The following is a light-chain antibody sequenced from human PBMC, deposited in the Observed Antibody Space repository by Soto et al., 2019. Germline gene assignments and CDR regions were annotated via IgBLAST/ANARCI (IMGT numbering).Light chain of an antibody. Sequence: EIVLTQSPGTLSLSPGERATLSCRASQSISGSYLAWYQQKPGQAPRLLIYAASSRATGIPDRFSGRGSGTDFTLTISRLEPEDIAVYYCQLYGNSLFTFGGGTKVDIK. J-gene: IGKJ4*01. CDR3: QLYGNSLFT. CDR1: QSISGSY. CDR2: AAS. V-gene: IGKV3-20*01.